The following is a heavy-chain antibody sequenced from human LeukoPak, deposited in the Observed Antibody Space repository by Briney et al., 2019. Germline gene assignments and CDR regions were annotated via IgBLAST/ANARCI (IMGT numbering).Heavy chain of an antibody. J-gene: IGHJ1*01. CDR3: AKDKSVVVVAAEYFQH. Sequence: GGSLRLSCAASGFTFSSYGMHWVRQAPGKGLEWVAVISYDGSNKYYADSVKGRFTISRDNSKYTLYLQMNSLRAEDTAVYYCAKDKSVVVVAAEYFQHWGQGTLVTVSS. CDR1: GFTFSSYG. CDR2: ISYDGSNK. D-gene: IGHD2-15*01. V-gene: IGHV3-30*18.